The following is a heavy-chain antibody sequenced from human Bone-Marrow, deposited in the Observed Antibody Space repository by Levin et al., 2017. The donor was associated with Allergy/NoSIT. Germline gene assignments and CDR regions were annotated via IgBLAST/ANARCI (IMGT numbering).Heavy chain of an antibody. CDR2: ISAYNGNT. D-gene: IGHD3-9*01. CDR1: GYTFTSYG. V-gene: IGHV1-18*01. J-gene: IGHJ2*01. Sequence: GASVKVSCKASGYTFTSYGISWVRQAPGQGLEWMGWISAYNGNTNYAQKLQGRVTMTTDTSTSTAYMELRSLRSDDTAVYYCARLAKSITIFSLRYFDLWGRGTLVTVSS. CDR3: ARLAKSITIFSLRYFDL.